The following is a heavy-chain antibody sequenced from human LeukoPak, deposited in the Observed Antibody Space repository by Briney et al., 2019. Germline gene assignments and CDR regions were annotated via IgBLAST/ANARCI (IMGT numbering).Heavy chain of an antibody. CDR2: ISGSGGST. Sequence: GGSLRLSCAASGFTFSSYAMSWVRQAPGKGLEWVSAISGSGGSTYYADSVKGRFTISRDNSKNTLYLQMNSLRAEDTAVYYCAKNGGIYDYVWGSYRYYFDYWGQGTLVTASS. V-gene: IGHV3-23*01. CDR1: GFTFSSYA. CDR3: AKNGGIYDYVWGSYRYYFDY. J-gene: IGHJ4*02. D-gene: IGHD3-16*02.